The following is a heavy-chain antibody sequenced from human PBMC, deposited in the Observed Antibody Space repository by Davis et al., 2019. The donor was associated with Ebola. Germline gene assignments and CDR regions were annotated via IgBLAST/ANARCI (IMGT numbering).Heavy chain of an antibody. D-gene: IGHD2-2*01. CDR1: GFTFSSYA. CDR2: ISYDGSNK. J-gene: IGHJ5*02. V-gene: IGHV3-30-3*01. CDR3: ARDRGDIVVVPGWFDP. Sequence: GESLKISCAASGFTFSSYAMHWVRQAPGKGLEWVAVISYDGSNKYYADSVKGRFTISRDNAKNSLYLQMNSLRAEDTAVYYCARDRGDIVVVPGWFDPWGQGTLVTVSS.